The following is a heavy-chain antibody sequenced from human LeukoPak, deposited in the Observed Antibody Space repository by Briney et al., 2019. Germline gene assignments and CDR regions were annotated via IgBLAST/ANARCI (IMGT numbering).Heavy chain of an antibody. Sequence: GASVKVSCKASGYIFTSYHMHWVRQAPGQGLEWMGIINPNSGSASYAQEFQGRVTVTRDTSTSTVYMELSSLRSEDTAVYYCARGLYSGWYVYWGQGTLVTVSS. D-gene: IGHD6-19*01. CDR2: INPNSGSA. CDR1: GYIFTSYH. J-gene: IGHJ4*02. V-gene: IGHV1-46*01. CDR3: ARGLYSGWYVY.